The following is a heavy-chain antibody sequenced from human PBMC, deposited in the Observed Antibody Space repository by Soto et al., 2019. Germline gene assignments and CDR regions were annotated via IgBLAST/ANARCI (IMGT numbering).Heavy chain of an antibody. Sequence: QVQLQESGPGLVKPSQTLSLTCTVSGGSISSGGYYWSWIRQHPGKGLEWIGYIYYSGSTYYNPSLKSRVTISVDTSKNQFSLKLSSVSAADTAVYYCARGLGYCTNCVCHDYYYYGMDVWGQGTTVTVSS. CDR1: GGSISSGGYY. V-gene: IGHV4-31*03. J-gene: IGHJ6*02. CDR2: IYYSGST. D-gene: IGHD2-8*01. CDR3: ARGLGYCTNCVCHDYYYYGMDV.